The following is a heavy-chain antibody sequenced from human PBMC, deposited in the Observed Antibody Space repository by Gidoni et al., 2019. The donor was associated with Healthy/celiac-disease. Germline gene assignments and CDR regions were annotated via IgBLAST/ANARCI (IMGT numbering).Heavy chain of an antibody. CDR1: GFTFSSYA. Sequence: EVQLVESGGGLVQPGGSLRLSCSASGFTFSSYAMHWVRQAPGKGLEYVSAISSNGGSTYYADSVKGRFTISRDNSKNTLYLQMSSLRAEDTAVYYCVKDLGYCSSTSCYDNYYYGMDVWGQGTTVTVSS. J-gene: IGHJ6*02. D-gene: IGHD2-2*01. CDR2: ISSNGGST. CDR3: VKDLGYCSSTSCYDNYYYGMDV. V-gene: IGHV3-64D*06.